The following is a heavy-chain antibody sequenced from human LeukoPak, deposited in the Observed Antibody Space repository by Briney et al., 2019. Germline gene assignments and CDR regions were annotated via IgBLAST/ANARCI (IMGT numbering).Heavy chain of an antibody. D-gene: IGHD3-3*01. CDR2: INHSGST. J-gene: IGHJ5*02. CDR3: ARGLGIFGVSWFDP. Sequence: SETLSLTCAVYGGSFSGYFWSWIRQPPEKGLEWIGEINHSGSTNYNPSLKSRVTISVDTSKNQFSLKLSSVTAADTAVYYCARGLGIFGVSWFDPWGQETLVTVSS. V-gene: IGHV4-34*01. CDR1: GGSFSGYF.